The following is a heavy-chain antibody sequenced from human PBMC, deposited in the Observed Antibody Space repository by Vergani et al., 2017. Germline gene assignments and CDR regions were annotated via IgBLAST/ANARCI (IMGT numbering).Heavy chain of an antibody. Sequence: EVQLVESGGGLVKPGGSLRLSCAASGFTFSSYSMNWVRQAPGKGLEWVSSISSSSSYIYYGDSVKGRFTISRDNAKNSLYLPMNSLRAEDTAVYYCARDGFSSGWFPDYWGQGTLVTVSS. V-gene: IGHV3-21*01. J-gene: IGHJ4*02. D-gene: IGHD6-19*01. CDR2: ISSSSSYI. CDR1: GFTFSSYS. CDR3: ARDGFSSGWFPDY.